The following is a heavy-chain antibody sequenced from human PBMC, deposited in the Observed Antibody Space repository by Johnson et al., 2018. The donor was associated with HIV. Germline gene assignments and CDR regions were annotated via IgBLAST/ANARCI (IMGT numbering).Heavy chain of an antibody. V-gene: IGHV3-33*06. D-gene: IGHD5-18*01. CDR3: AKDLSGYSYGYGAFDI. CDR1: GFTFSSYG. J-gene: IGHJ3*02. Sequence: QMLLVESGGGVVQPGGSLRLSCAASGFTFSSYGMHWVRQAPGKGLEWVAVIWYDGSNKYYADSVKGRFTISRDNSKNTLYLQMNSLRAEATAVYYCAKDLSGYSYGYGAFDIWGQGTMVTVSS. CDR2: IWYDGSNK.